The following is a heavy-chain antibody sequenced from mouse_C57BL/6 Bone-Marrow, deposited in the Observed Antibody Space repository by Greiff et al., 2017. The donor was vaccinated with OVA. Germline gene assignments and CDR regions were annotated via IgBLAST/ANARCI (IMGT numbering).Heavy chain of an antibody. CDR3: AYSSGYGFAY. D-gene: IGHD3-2*02. J-gene: IGHJ3*01. CDR1: GFTFSSYA. V-gene: IGHV5-4*01. Sequence: EVQGVESGGGLVKPGGSLKLSCAASGFTFSSYAMSWVRQTPEKRLEWVATISDGGSYTYYPDNVKGRFTISRDNAKNNLYLQMSHLKSEDTAMYYCAYSSGYGFAYWGQGTLVTVSA. CDR2: ISDGGSYT.